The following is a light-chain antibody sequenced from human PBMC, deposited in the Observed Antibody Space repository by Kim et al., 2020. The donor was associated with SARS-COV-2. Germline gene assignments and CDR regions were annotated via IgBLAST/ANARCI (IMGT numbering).Light chain of an antibody. V-gene: IGLV1-47*02. CDR1: NSTIGHNY. J-gene: IGLJ2*01. CDR2: NND. Sequence: GQRVTISCSGSNSTIGHNYVSWYQHLPGTAPKLVIFNNDQRPSGVPDRFSVSKSGTSTYLVISGLRSEDEADYFCAAWDEGLRGPVFGGGTQLTVL. CDR3: AAWDEGLRGPV.